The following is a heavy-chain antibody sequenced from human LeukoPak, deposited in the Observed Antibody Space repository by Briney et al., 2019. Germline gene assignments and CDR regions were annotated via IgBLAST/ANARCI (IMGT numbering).Heavy chain of an antibody. Sequence: GESLKISCQGSGYSFTSYWIGWVRQMPGKGLEWMGIIYPGDSDTRYSPSFQGQVTISADKSISTAYLQWNSLKASDTAMYYCARRREYSGYILDYWGQGTLVTVSS. D-gene: IGHD5-12*01. CDR3: ARRREYSGYILDY. CDR1: GYSFTSYW. V-gene: IGHV5-51*01. J-gene: IGHJ4*02. CDR2: IYPGDSDT.